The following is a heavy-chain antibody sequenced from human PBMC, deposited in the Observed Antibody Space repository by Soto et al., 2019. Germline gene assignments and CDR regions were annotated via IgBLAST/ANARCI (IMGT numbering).Heavy chain of an antibody. CDR3: ARGSWCDVSGHYYLDV. Sequence: SQTLSLTGAISGDSVSSNSSGGNWVRQTPTRGLEWLGRTYYKSKWFNNYAVSVKSRITINPDTSQNQFSLHLGSVTPEDTAVYFCARGSWCDVSGHYYLDVRAQGTTVTVSS. CDR2: TYYKSKWFN. V-gene: IGHV6-1*01. CDR1: GDSVSSNSSG. D-gene: IGHD5-12*01. J-gene: IGHJ6*02.